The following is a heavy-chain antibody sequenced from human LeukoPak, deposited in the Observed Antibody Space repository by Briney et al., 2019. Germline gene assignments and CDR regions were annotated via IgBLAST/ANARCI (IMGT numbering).Heavy chain of an antibody. CDR2: ISAYSGNT. V-gene: IGHV1-18*01. D-gene: IGHD6-19*01. J-gene: IGHJ3*02. Sequence: ASVKVSCKASGYTFTSYGISWVRQAPGQGLEWMGWISAYSGNTNYAQKLQGRVTMTTDTSTSTAYMELRSLRSDDTAVYYCARAGSGWYNDAFDIWGQGTMVTVSS. CDR3: ARAGSGWYNDAFDI. CDR1: GYTFTSYG.